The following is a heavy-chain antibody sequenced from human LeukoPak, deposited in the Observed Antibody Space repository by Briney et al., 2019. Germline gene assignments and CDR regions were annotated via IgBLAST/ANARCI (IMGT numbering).Heavy chain of an antibody. V-gene: IGHV4-59*01. D-gene: IGHD3-16*02. CDR1: GGSLSSYF. J-gene: IGHJ4*02. Sequence: PSETLSLTCTVSGGSLSSYFWSWIRLSPGKGLEWIGYIYSSGSTNYNPSLRSRVTISVDTSKRQFSLKVNSVTAADTAVYYCARRYRGFFDYWGQGVLVTVSS. CDR2: IYSSGST. CDR3: ARRYRGFFDY.